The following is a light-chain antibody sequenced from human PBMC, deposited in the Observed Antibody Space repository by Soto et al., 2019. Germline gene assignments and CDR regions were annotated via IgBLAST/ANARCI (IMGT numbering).Light chain of an antibody. V-gene: IGLV1-47*01. J-gene: IGLJ3*02. CDR2: RSN. CDR3: SAWDDSLSGQWV. Sequence: QSVLTQPPSASGTPGQRVTISCSGSSSNIGNNYVCWYHQLPGTAPKLLIYRSNQRPSGVPDRFYGSKSGTSASLAISGLRSEDEADYYCSAWDDSLSGQWVFGGGTKLTVL. CDR1: SSNIGNNY.